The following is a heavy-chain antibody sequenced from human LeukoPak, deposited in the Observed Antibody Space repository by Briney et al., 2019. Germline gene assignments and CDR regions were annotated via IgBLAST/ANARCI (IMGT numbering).Heavy chain of an antibody. CDR3: ARGSTMLRGVNWYFDL. Sequence: GGSLRLSCAASGFTFSSYDMHWVRQATGKGLEWVSAIGTAGDPYYPGSVKGRFTISRENAKNSLYLRMNSLRAGDTAVYYCARGSTMLRGVNWYFDLWGRGTLVTVSS. D-gene: IGHD3-10*01. CDR1: GFTFSSYD. J-gene: IGHJ2*01. V-gene: IGHV3-13*05. CDR2: IGTAGDP.